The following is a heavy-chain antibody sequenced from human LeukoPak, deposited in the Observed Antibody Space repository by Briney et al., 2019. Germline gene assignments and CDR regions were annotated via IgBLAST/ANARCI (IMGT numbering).Heavy chain of an antibody. D-gene: IGHD1-26*01. CDR1: GFTFSSYE. J-gene: IGHJ5*02. CDR3: ARDISVGDNAWWFDP. CDR2: ISSSGSTI. Sequence: GGSLRLSCGASGFTFSSYEMNWVRQAPGKGLEWVSYISSSGSTIYYADSVKGRFTISRDNAKNSLYLQMNSLRAEDTAVYYCARDISVGDNAWWFDPWGQGTLVTVSS. V-gene: IGHV3-48*03.